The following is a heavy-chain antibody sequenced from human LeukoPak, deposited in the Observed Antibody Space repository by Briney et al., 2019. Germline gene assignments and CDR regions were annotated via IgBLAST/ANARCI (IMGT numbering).Heavy chain of an antibody. CDR3: ARGSSSWYYYYYYMDV. J-gene: IGHJ6*03. Sequence: PGGSLRLSCAASGFTFSSYWMSWVCQAPGKGLEWVANIKQDGSEKYYMDSVEGRFTISRDNAKNSLYLQMNSLRAEDTAVYYCARGSSSWYYYYYYMDVWGKGTTVTVSS. D-gene: IGHD6-13*01. CDR2: IKQDGSEK. CDR1: GFTFSSYW. V-gene: IGHV3-7*01.